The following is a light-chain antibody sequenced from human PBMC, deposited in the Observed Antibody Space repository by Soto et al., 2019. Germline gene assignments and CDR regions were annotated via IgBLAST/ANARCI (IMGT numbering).Light chain of an antibody. CDR2: GYS. V-gene: IGLV1-40*01. CDR1: SSNIGAGYE. CDR3: QSYDSSLSGYV. Sequence: QPVLTQPPSVSGAPGQRVTISCTGSSSNIGAGYEVHWYQQLPGTAPKLLIFGYSNRYSGVPDRFSGSKSGTSASLAITGLQAEDEADYYCQSYDSSLSGYVFGTGTQLTVL. J-gene: IGLJ1*01.